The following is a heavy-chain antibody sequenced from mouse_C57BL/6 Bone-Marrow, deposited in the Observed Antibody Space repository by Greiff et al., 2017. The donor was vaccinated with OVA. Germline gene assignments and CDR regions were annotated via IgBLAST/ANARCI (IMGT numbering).Heavy chain of an antibody. CDR3: ARSYYYGSSFAY. J-gene: IGHJ3*01. Sequence: VKLVESGAELARPGASVKLSCKASGYTFTSYGISWVKQRTGQGLEWIGEIYPRSGNTYYNEKFKGKATLTADKSSSTAYMELRSLTSEDSAVYFCARSYYYGSSFAYWGQGTLVTVSA. V-gene: IGHV1-81*01. CDR1: GYTFTSYG. CDR2: IYPRSGNT. D-gene: IGHD1-1*01.